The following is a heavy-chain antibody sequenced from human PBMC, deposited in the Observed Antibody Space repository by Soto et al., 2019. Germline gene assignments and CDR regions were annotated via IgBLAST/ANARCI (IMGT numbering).Heavy chain of an antibody. D-gene: IGHD3-10*01. CDR3: ARGRSGTMVRGVRVWFDP. Sequence: SETLSLTCAVSGASISSSTWWSWVRQPPGKGLEWIGEMYHDGTTTYNPSLKSRISISVDKSKNQFSLDLNSVTAADTAVYYCARGRSGTMVRGVRVWFDPWGQGTLVTVSS. J-gene: IGHJ5*02. CDR2: MYHDGTT. CDR1: GASISSSTW. V-gene: IGHV4-4*02.